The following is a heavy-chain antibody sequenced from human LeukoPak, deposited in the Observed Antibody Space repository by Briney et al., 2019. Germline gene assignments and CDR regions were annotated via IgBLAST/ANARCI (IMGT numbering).Heavy chain of an antibody. Sequence: GRSLRLSCAASGFTFSTYRMNWVRQAPGKGLEWVSYISSSGSYKYYADSVKGRFTVSRDNAKNSLYLQMNSLRAEDTAVYYCARDYDILTGYSRFDYWGQGTLVTVSS. D-gene: IGHD3-9*01. CDR3: ARDYDILTGYSRFDY. V-gene: IGHV3-21*01. J-gene: IGHJ4*02. CDR1: GFTFSTYR. CDR2: ISSSGSYK.